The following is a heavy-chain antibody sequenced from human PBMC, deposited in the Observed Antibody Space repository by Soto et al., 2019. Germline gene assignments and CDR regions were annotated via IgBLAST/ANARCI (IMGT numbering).Heavy chain of an antibody. CDR3: AREYAHDYVWDFDL. D-gene: IGHD4-17*01. J-gene: IGHJ2*01. CDR2: IWYDGSNK. Sequence: QVQLVESGGGVVQPGRSLRLSCAASGFTFSSYGMHWVRQAPGKGLEWVAVIWYDGSNKYYADSVKGRFTISRDNSKNTLYLQMNCLSAEGTAVYYCAREYAHDYVWDFDLWGRGTLVTVSS. CDR1: GFTFSSYG. V-gene: IGHV3-33*01.